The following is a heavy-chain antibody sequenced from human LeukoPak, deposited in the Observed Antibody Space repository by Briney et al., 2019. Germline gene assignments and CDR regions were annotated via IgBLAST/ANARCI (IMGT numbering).Heavy chain of an antibody. D-gene: IGHD2-21*02. CDR2: ISGSGGST. CDR3: ANPYALAYGGGDCPTPFDY. V-gene: IGHV3-23*01. J-gene: IGHJ4*02. Sequence: GGSLRLSCAASGFTFSSYSMNWVRQAPGKGLKWVSAISGSGGSTYYADSVKGRFTISRDNSKNTLYLQMNSLRAEDTAVYYCANPYALAYGGGDCPTPFDYWGQGTLVTVSS. CDR1: GFTFSSYS.